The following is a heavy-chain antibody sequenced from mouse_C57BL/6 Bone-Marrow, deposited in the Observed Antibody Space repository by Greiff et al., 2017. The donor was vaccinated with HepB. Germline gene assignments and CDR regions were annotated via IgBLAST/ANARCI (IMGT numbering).Heavy chain of an antibody. CDR1: GYTFTNYW. D-gene: IGHD1-1*01. CDR2: IYPGGGYT. V-gene: IGHV1-63*01. Sequence: VQLQQSGAELVRPGTSVKMSCKASGYTFTNYWIGWAKQRPGHGLEWIGDIYPGGGYTNYNEKFKGKATLTADKSSSTAYMQFSSLTSEDSAIYYCAISIDYYGSSYYFDYWGQGTTLTVSS. J-gene: IGHJ2*01. CDR3: AISIDYYGSSYYFDY.